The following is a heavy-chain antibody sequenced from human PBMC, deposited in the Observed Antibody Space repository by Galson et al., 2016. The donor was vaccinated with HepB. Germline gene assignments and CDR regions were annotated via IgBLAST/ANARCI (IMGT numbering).Heavy chain of an antibody. Sequence: QSGAEVKEPGESLRISCKASGYSFTSYWISWVRQMPGKGLEWMGRLDPRDSSTRYSPSLQGRVTTSAATSIDTVYLQWSSLKASDTAIYYCARIDCGGDCHPESVWGQGTLVSGSS. J-gene: IGHJ4*02. D-gene: IGHD2-21*02. CDR1: GYSFTSYW. V-gene: IGHV5-10-1*01. CDR2: LDPRDSST. CDR3: ARIDCGGDCHPESV.